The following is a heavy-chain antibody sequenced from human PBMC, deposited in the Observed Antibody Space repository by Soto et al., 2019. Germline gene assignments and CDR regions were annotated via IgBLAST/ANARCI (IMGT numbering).Heavy chain of an antibody. CDR3: ATSHYVEMD. CDR1: GFNFNYYC. CDR2: VTGNGDIT. D-gene: IGHD4-17*01. J-gene: IGHJ4*02. Sequence: EVQLLESGGGLVQPGGSLRLTCAGSGFNFNYYCISWVRQDPGKGLEWVSIVTGNGDITYYTESVKGRFTTSIDNSENLVWLQMNSLSVEDTAIYNCATSHYVEMDWGQGTLVTVSS. V-gene: IGHV3-23*01.